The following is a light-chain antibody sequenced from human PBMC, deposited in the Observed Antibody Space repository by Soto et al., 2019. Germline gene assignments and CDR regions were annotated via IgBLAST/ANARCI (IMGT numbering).Light chain of an antibody. CDR3: RKYNSVPAT. CDR2: LTS. Sequence: DIQMTQSPSSLSASVGDRVTIICRASQDIGKNLAWYQQKPGQVPKLLIHLTSTLQSGVPSRFSGSGSGTDFTLTISSLQPEDVASYYCRKYNSVPATFGQGTKVEI. V-gene: IGKV1-27*01. CDR1: QDIGKN. J-gene: IGKJ1*01.